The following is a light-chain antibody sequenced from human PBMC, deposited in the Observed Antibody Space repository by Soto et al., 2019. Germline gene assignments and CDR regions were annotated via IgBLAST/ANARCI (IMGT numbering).Light chain of an antibody. Sequence: DIQMTQSPSSLSASVGDRVTITCRASQSISSYLNWYQQKPGKAPNLLIYDASYLQSGVPSRFSGSESGTDFTLNISDLRPEDFATYYCQQSFSIPFTFGPGTKVDIK. CDR1: QSISSY. V-gene: IGKV1-39*01. CDR2: DAS. CDR3: QQSFSIPFT. J-gene: IGKJ3*01.